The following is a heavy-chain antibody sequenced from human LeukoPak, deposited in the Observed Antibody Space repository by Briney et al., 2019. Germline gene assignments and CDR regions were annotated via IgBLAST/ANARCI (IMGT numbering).Heavy chain of an antibody. J-gene: IGHJ4*02. CDR3: ARGFYDSSGNYFDY. D-gene: IGHD3-22*01. CDR2: IYYDGRT. Sequence: PSETLSLTCTVSGVSISRGGYYWSWIRQHPGKGLEWIGYIYYDGRTFHNPSLKSPVAISIDTSKNQFSLRLSSLTAADTAVYYCARGFYDSSGNYFDYWGQGTLVTVSS. CDR1: GVSISRGGYY. V-gene: IGHV4-31*01.